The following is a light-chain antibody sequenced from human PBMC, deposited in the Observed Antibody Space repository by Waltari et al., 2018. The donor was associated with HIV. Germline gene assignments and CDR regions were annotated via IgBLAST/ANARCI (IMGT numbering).Light chain of an antibody. CDR1: SSDVGRYNL. CDR2: EVS. CDR3: CSYAGSGDV. J-gene: IGLJ1*01. Sequence: QSAPPQPASVSGSPGQSLTISCPATSSDVGRYNLLSWYQQHPGKAPKLMIYEVSKRPSGVSNRFSGSKSGNTASLTISGLQAEDEADYYCCSYAGSGDVFGTGTKVTVL. V-gene: IGLV2-23*02.